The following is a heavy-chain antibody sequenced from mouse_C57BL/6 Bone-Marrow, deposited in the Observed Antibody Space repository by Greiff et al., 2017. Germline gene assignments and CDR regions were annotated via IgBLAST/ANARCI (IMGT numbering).Heavy chain of an antibody. Sequence: QVQLQQFGGELVRPGASVTPPCKAPGYTFTDHEMHWVKQTPVHGVEWIGAIDPETGGTVYNQKFKGKVILTADKSSSTAYLELRSLTSEDSAIYYCTRWDTAVVDSLDYWGQGTTLTVSS. CDR1: GYTFTDHE. D-gene: IGHD1-1*01. CDR2: IDPETGGT. J-gene: IGHJ2*01. CDR3: TRWDTAVVDSLDY. V-gene: IGHV1-15*01.